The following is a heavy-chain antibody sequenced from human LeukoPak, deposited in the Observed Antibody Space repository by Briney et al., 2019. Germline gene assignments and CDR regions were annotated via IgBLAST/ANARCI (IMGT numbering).Heavy chain of an antibody. CDR1: GSTFDDYG. CDR2: INWNGGST. J-gene: IGHJ6*03. CDR3: ARAQRITIFGVVRASGYYYYMDV. D-gene: IGHD3-3*01. Sequence: GGSLRLSCAASGSTFDDYGMSWVRQAPGKGLERVSGINWNGGSTGYADSVKGRFTISRDNAKNSLYLQMNSLRAEDTALYYCARAQRITIFGVVRASGYYYYMDVWGKGTTVTVSS. V-gene: IGHV3-20*04.